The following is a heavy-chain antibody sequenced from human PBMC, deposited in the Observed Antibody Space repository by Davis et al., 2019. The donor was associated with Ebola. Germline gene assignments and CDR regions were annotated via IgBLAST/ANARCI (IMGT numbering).Heavy chain of an antibody. CDR3: ARDHYDSSGYGFDI. V-gene: IGHV3-48*02. Sequence: GGSLRLSCAASGFTFSSYSMNSVRQAPGKGLEWVSYISSSSSTIYYADSVKGRFTISRDNAKNSLYLQMNSLRDEDTAVYYCARDHYDSSGYGFDIWGQGTMVTVSS. CDR2: ISSSSSTI. CDR1: GFTFSSYS. J-gene: IGHJ3*02. D-gene: IGHD3-22*01.